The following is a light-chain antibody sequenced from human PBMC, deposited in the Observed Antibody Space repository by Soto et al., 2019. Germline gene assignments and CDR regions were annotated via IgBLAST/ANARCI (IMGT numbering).Light chain of an antibody. V-gene: IGLV4-69*01. CDR2: LNSDGSH. CDR1: SGHSSYA. J-gene: IGLJ2*01. Sequence: QLVLTQSPSASACLGASVKLTCTLSSGHSSYAIAWHQQQPEKGPRYLMKLNSDGSHSKGDGIPDRFSGSSSGAERYLTISSLQSEDEADYYCQTWGTGMRVFGGGTQLTVL. CDR3: QTWGTGMRV.